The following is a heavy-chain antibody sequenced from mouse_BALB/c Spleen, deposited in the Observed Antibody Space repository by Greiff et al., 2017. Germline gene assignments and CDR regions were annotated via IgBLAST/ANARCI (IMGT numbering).Heavy chain of an antibody. Sequence: EVKLVESGGGLVKPGGSLKLSCAASGFTFSSYAMSWVRQTPEKRLEWVASISSGGSTYYPDSVKGRFTISRDNARNILYLQMSSLRSEDTAMYFCSREGRSYWYFDVWGAGTTVTVSS. CDR3: SREGRSYWYFDV. J-gene: IGHJ1*01. V-gene: IGHV5-6-5*01. CDR2: ISSGGST. CDR1: GFTFSSYA.